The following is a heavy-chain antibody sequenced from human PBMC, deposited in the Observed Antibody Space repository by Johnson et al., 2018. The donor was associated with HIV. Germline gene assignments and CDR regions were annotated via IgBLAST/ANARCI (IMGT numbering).Heavy chain of an antibody. J-gene: IGHJ3*02. D-gene: IGHD6-13*01. V-gene: IGHV3-30*04. CDR1: GFTFSSYA. CDR2: ISYDGSNK. Sequence: QVQLLESGGGVVQPGRSLRLSCAASGFTFSSYAMHWVRQAPGKGLEWVAVISYDGSNKYYADSVKGRFTISRDNSKNTLYLQMNSLRAEDTAVYYCAKMFASAAGLDAFDIWGQGTMVTVSS. CDR3: AKMFASAAGLDAFDI.